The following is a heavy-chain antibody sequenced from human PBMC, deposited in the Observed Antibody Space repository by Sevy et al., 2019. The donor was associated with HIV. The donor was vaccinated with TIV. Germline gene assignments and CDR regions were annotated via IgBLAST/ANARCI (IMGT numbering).Heavy chain of an antibody. V-gene: IGHV3-21*01. D-gene: IGHD1-20*01. J-gene: IGHJ6*02. CDR2: ITSNSSVI. CDR3: ARPTSGLSEYEPLDNARFYGTDV. CDR1: GFTFRSYS. Sequence: GGSLRLSCAASGFTFRSYSMNWVRQAPGRGLEWVSSITSNSSVILYADSVKGRFTISRDNAKNPLFLQMNSLRAEDSAVYYCARPTSGLSEYEPLDNARFYGTDVWGQGTTVTVSS.